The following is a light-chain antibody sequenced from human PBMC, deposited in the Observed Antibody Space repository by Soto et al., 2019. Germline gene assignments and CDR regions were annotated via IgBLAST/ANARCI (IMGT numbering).Light chain of an antibody. V-gene: IGKV3-20*01. CDR3: QQYGSSGT. CDR2: GAS. CDR1: QTVNSPY. Sequence: EIVLTQSPGTLSLSPGERGTLSCRTSQTVNSPYLAWYQQKPGQAPRLLISGASTRATGIPDRFSVSGSGTEFTLTISRLESEDFAVYYCQQYGSSGTFGQGTKV. J-gene: IGKJ1*01.